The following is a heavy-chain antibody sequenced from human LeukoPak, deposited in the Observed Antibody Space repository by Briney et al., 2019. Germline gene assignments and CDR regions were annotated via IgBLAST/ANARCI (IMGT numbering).Heavy chain of an antibody. D-gene: IGHD6-13*01. V-gene: IGHV3-21*01. J-gene: IGHJ4*02. CDR1: GFTFSSYS. CDR3: AKDLIAAAAYYFDY. CDR2: ISSSSSYI. Sequence: GGSLRLSCAASGFTFSSYSMNWVRQAPGKGLEWVSSISSSSSYIYYADSVKGRFTISRDNAKNSLYLQMNSLRAEDTAVYYCAKDLIAAAAYYFDYWGQGTLVTVSS.